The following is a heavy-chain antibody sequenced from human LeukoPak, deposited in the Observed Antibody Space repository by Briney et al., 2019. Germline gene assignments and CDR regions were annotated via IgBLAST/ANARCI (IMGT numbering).Heavy chain of an antibody. Sequence: ASVKVSCKASGYTFTSYGISWVRQAPGQGLEWMGWINTNTGNPTYAQGFTGRFVFSLDTSVSTAYLQISSLKAEDTAVYYCARHYTVSYKDYYYYMDVWGRGTTVTVSS. J-gene: IGHJ6*03. CDR3: ARHYTVSYKDYYYYMDV. D-gene: IGHD5-24*01. V-gene: IGHV7-4-1*02. CDR2: INTNTGNP. CDR1: GYTFTSYG.